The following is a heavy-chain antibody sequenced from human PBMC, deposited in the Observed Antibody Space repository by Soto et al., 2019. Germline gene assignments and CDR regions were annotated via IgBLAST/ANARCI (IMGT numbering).Heavy chain of an antibody. Sequence: ESGGGLVKPGGSLRLSCAASGFSFSSDSMGLVRQAPGKGLEWVSSISSSGSFKNYADSVKGRFTISRDNAKNSLYLLLSGLKEEDTAVYYCARDPPTGTTLEWADSWGQGTLVTVSS. D-gene: IGHD1-7*01. V-gene: IGHV3-21*01. CDR1: GFSFSSDS. CDR3: ARDPPTGTTLEWADS. J-gene: IGHJ4*02. CDR2: ISSSGSFK.